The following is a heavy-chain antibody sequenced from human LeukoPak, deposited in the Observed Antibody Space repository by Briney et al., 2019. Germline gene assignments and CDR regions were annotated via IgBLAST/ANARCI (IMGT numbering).Heavy chain of an antibody. CDR3: ARGTYSGSYSGFVHPFDI. CDR2: IYHSGST. CDR1: GYSISSGYY. V-gene: IGHV4-38-2*02. Sequence: SETLSLTCTVSGYSISSGYYWGWIRQPPGKGLEWIGSIYHSGSTYYNPSLKSRVTISVDTSKNQFSLKLSSVTAADAAVYYCARGTYSGSYSGFVHPFDIWGQGTMVTVSS. D-gene: IGHD1-26*01. J-gene: IGHJ3*02.